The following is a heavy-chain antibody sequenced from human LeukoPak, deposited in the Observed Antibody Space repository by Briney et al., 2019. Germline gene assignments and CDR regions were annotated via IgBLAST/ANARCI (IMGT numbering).Heavy chain of an antibody. J-gene: IGHJ3*02. CDR2: ISGSAYST. CDR1: GFTFSSYA. Sequence: DPGGSLRLSCAASGFTFSSYAMSCVRQAPGTGLEWVSTISGSAYSTYYADSVKGRFTISRDTSKNTLDLQMNSLRADDTAIYYCAKDVGSCSGGSCYNAFDIWGQGAMVTVSS. CDR3: AKDVGSCSGGSCYNAFDI. V-gene: IGHV3-23*01. D-gene: IGHD2-15*01.